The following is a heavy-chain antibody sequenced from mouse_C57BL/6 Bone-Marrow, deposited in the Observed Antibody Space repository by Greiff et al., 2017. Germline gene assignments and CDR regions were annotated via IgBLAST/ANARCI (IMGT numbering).Heavy chain of an antibody. J-gene: IGHJ3*01. CDR1: GYTFTSYG. V-gene: IGHV1-81*01. Sequence: QVQLQQSGAELARPGASVKLSCKASGYTFTSYGISWVKQRTGQGLEWIGEIYPSSGNTYYNEKFKGKATLTADKSSSTAYMEIRSLTSEDSAVFFYATPKYDGSNYQFAYWGQGTLITVSA. CDR3: ATPKYDGSNYQFAY. D-gene: IGHD1-1*01. CDR2: IYPSSGNT.